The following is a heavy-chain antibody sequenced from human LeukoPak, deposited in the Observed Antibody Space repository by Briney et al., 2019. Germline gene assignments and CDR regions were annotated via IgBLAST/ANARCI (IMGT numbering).Heavy chain of an antibody. CDR3: ARGRLPIAARRIRHYYYYMDV. J-gene: IGHJ6*03. CDR1: GYTFTSYD. V-gene: IGHV1-8*01. D-gene: IGHD6-6*01. Sequence: ASVKVSCKASGYTFTSYDINWVRQATGQGLEWMGWMNPNSGNTGYAQKFQGRVTMTRNTSISTAYMELSSLRSEDTAVYYCARGRLPIAARRIRHYYYYMDVWGKGTTVTVSS. CDR2: MNPNSGNT.